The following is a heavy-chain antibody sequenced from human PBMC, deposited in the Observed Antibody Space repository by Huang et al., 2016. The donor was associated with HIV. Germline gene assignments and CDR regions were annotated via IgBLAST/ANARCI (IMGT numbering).Heavy chain of an antibody. CDR2: ISTNKGDT. CDR3: GGSSGYCSFDY. CDR1: DYTFTSYG. D-gene: IGHD3-22*01. V-gene: IGHV1-18*04. J-gene: IGHJ4*02. Sequence: QVQLVQSGGEVKKPGASVKVSCKASDYTFTSYGISWVRQAPGQGLEWMGWISTNKGDTNSAQKFPGRGTMTTDTSTSTAYMELRSLRSDDTSVYYCGGSSGYCSFDYWGQGTLVTVSS.